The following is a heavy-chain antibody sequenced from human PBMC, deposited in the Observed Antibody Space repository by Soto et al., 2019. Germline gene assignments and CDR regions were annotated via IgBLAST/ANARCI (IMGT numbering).Heavy chain of an antibody. CDR3: ARGTMAYHFDY. CDR1: ESSFTNFW. J-gene: IGHJ4*02. V-gene: IGHV5-51*01. CDR2: IYPGDSDT. D-gene: IGHD1-7*01. Sequence: GESLKISCKASESSFTNFWIGWVRQMPGKGLEWMGIIYPGDSDTRYSPSFQGQVTISADKSVSTAYLQWSNLKASDTAMYYCARGTMAYHFDYWGQGTLVTVSS.